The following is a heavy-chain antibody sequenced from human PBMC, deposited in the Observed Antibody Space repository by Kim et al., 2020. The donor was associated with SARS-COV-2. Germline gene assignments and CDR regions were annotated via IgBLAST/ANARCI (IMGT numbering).Heavy chain of an antibody. CDR3: ARLTFGGVIGYYYGMDV. D-gene: IGHD3-16*01. CDR2: IYPGDSDT. V-gene: IGHV5-51*01. J-gene: IGHJ6*02. Sequence: GESLKISCKGSGYSFTSYWIDWVRQMPGKGLEWMGIIYPGDSDTRYSPSFQGQVTISADKSISTAYLQWSSLKASDTAMYYCARLTFGGVIGYYYGMDVWGQGTTVTVSS. CDR1: GYSFTSYW.